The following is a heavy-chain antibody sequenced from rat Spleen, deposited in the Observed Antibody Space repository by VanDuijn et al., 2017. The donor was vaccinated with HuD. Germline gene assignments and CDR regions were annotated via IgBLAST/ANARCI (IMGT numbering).Heavy chain of an antibody. Sequence: EVQLVESGGGLVQPGRSMKLSCAASGFTFSNYGMAWVRQAPKKGLEWVAYISYDGGSTYYRDPVKGRFTISRDNAKSTLYLQMDSLRSEDTATYYCTQEGDYFDYWGQGVMVTVSS. CDR1: GFTFSNYG. V-gene: IGHV5-20*01. J-gene: IGHJ2*01. D-gene: IGHD1-11*01. CDR2: ISYDGGST. CDR3: TQEGDYFDY.